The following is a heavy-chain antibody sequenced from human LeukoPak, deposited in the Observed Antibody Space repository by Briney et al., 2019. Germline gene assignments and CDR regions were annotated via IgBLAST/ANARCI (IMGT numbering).Heavy chain of an antibody. J-gene: IGHJ4*02. D-gene: IGHD3-10*01. CDR1: GFTFSSYA. V-gene: IGHV3-30-3*01. Sequence: GRSLRLSCAASGFTFSSYAMHWVRQAPGKGLEWVAVISYDGSNKYYADSVKGRFTISRDNSKNTLYLQMSSLRPEDSAVYYCARDNTYGSGTKDWGQGTLVTVSS. CDR3: ARDNTYGSGTKD. CDR2: ISYDGSNK.